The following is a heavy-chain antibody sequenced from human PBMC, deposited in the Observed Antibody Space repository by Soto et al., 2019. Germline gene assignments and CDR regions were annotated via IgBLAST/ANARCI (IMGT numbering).Heavy chain of an antibody. V-gene: IGHV5-51*01. CDR3: ARKIAVAGYDAFDI. J-gene: IGHJ3*02. D-gene: IGHD6-19*01. CDR1: GYSFTSYW. Sequence: GESLKISCKGSGYSFTSYWIGWVRQMPGKGLEWMGIIYPGDSDTRYSPSFQGQVTISADKSISTAYLQWSSLKASDTAMYYCARKIAVAGYDAFDIWAKGQWSPSPQ. CDR2: IYPGDSDT.